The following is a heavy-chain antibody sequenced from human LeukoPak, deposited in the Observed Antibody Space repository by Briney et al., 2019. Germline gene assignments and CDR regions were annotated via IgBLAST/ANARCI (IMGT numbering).Heavy chain of an antibody. D-gene: IGHD1-26*01. Sequence: ASVKVSCKASGGTFSSYAISWVRQAPGQGLEWMGRIIPILGVANYAQKFQGRVTITADKSTSTAYMELSSLRSEDTAVYYCARGGDGGSYWELDYCGQGTLVTVSS. CDR3: ARGGDGGSYWELDY. J-gene: IGHJ4*02. V-gene: IGHV1-69*04. CDR1: GGTFSSYA. CDR2: IIPILGVA.